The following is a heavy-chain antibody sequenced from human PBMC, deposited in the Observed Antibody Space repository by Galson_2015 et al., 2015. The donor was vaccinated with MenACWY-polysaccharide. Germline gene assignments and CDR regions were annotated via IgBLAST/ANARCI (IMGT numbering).Heavy chain of an antibody. V-gene: IGHV3-53*01. CDR3: ARDPGFDP. Sequence: SLRLSCAASGFTVSNNYMNWVRQAPGKGLEWVSVIYSGGSTYYADPVKGRFTISRDNSKNTLYLQMNSLRADDTAVYYCARDPGFDPWGQGTLVTVSS. CDR1: GFTVSNNY. J-gene: IGHJ5*02. CDR2: IYSGGST.